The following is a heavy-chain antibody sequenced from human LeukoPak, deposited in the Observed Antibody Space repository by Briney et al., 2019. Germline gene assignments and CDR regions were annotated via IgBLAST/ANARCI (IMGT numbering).Heavy chain of an antibody. D-gene: IGHD5-18*01. J-gene: IGHJ4*02. CDR2: ISANNGHT. V-gene: IGHV1-18*01. CDR3: ARDFGYGYGPVDY. CDR1: GYSFISSG. Sequence: GASVKVSCKASGYSFISSGITWVRQAPGQGLEWLGWISANNGHTEYAQNFEGRVSMTTETSTSTAYMELTSLRSDDTAVYYCARDFGYGYGPVDYWGQGTLVTVSS.